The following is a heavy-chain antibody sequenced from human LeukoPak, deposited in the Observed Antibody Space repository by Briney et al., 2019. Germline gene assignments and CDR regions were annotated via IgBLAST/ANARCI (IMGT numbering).Heavy chain of an antibody. CDR3: ARDALR. CDR1: GDSITSGGYY. J-gene: IGHJ4*02. CDR2: IYKTGST. V-gene: IGHV4-31*03. Sequence: SETLSLTCTVSGDSITSGGYYWSWIRQRPGKGLEWIGYIYKTGSTYYNPSLKSRVTMSVDTSRNQLSLKVNSVTAADTAVYYCARDALRWGQGTLVTVSS.